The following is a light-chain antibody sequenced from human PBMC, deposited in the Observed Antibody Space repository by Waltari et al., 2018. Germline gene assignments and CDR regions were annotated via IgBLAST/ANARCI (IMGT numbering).Light chain of an antibody. CDR2: GAS. Sequence: EIELTQSPATLSVSPGERATLSCRASQSIGRALAWYQQKPGQCPRLLFYGASTRATGIPARFSGSGSGTDFTLTISGLQSEDFADYYCQQYDVWPLTFGGGTKVHIK. CDR3: QQYDVWPLT. V-gene: IGKV3D-15*01. J-gene: IGKJ4*01. CDR1: QSIGRA.